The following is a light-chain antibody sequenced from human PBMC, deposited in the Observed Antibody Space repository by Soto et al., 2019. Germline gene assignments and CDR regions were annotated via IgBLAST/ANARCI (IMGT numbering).Light chain of an antibody. CDR2: LGS. CDR1: QNLLHSNGNHY. V-gene: IGKV2-28*01. CDR3: AQGLATPFT. Sequence: EIVLTQSPLSLPVTPGEPASISCRSSQNLLHSNGNHYLNWYLQKPGQSPQLLVYLGSSRASGVPDRFSGSGSGTDFTLTINRVEAEDVGLYFCAQGLATPFTFGGGTKVDIK. J-gene: IGKJ4*01.